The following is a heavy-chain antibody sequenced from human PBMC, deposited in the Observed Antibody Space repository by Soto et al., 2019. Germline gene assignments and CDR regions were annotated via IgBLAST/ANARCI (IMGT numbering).Heavy chain of an antibody. Sequence: SETLSLTCAVSGGSISSGGYSWSWIRQPPGKGLEWIGYIYHSGSTYYNPSLKSRVTISVDRSKNQFSLKLSSVTAADTAVYYCARGRYDFWSGYLEQSFDYWGQGTLVTVSS. V-gene: IGHV4-30-2*01. CDR3: ARGRYDFWSGYLEQSFDY. J-gene: IGHJ4*02. CDR2: IYHSGST. D-gene: IGHD3-3*01. CDR1: GGSISSGGYS.